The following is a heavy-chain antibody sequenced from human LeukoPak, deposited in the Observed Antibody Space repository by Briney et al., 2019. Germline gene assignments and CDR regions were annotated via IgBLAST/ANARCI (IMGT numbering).Heavy chain of an antibody. CDR3: ARRSVVVAAKSAGANWFDP. CDR2: INSDGSST. V-gene: IGHV3-74*01. J-gene: IGHJ5*02. Sequence: GGSLRLSCAASGFTFSSYWMHWVRHAPGKGLVWVSRINSDGSSTSYADSVKGRFTISRDNAKNTLYLQMNSLRAEDTAVYYCARRSVVVAAKSAGANWFDPWGQGTLVTVSS. D-gene: IGHD2-15*01. CDR1: GFTFSSYW.